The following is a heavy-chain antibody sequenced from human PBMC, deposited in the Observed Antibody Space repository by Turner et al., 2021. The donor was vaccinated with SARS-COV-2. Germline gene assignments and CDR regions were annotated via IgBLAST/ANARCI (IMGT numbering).Heavy chain of an antibody. Sequence: EVPLVESGGGLIQPGGSLRLSCAAAGFTVSSNYMNWVRQAPGKGLEWVAVIYSGGSTFYADSVKGRFTISRDNSKNTLYLQMNSLRAEDTAVYYCAREAPLGVNSMAFDYWGQGTLVTVSS. CDR2: IYSGGST. CDR3: AREAPLGVNSMAFDY. CDR1: GFTVSSNY. D-gene: IGHD3-10*01. V-gene: IGHV3-53*01. J-gene: IGHJ4*02.